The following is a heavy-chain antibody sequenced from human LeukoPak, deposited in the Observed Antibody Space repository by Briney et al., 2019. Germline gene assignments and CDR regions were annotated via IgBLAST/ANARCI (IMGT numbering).Heavy chain of an antibody. CDR2: IYTSGST. J-gene: IGHJ5*02. D-gene: IGHD2/OR15-2a*01. V-gene: IGHV4-4*07. Sequence: SETLPLTCTVSGGSISSYYWSWIRQPAGKGLEWIGRIYTSGSTNYNPSLKSRVTMSVDTSKNQFSLKLSSVTAADTAVYYCARGTVLADINWFDPWGQGTLVTVSS. CDR3: ARGTVLADINWFDP. CDR1: GGSISSYY.